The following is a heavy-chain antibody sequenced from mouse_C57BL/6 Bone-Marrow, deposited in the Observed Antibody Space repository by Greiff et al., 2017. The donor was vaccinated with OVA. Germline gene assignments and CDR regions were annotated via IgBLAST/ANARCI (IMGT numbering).Heavy chain of an antibody. J-gene: IGHJ1*03. D-gene: IGHD2-4*01. CDR3: ARDDDGVHWYFDV. V-gene: IGHV1-7*01. Sequence: VQLQESGAELAKPGASVKLSCKASGYTFTSYWMHWVKQRPGQGLEWFGYINPSSGYTKYNQKFKDQATLTADKSSSTAYMQLSSLTYEDSAVYYCARDDDGVHWYFDVWGTGTTVTVSS. CDR1: GYTFTSYW. CDR2: INPSSGYT.